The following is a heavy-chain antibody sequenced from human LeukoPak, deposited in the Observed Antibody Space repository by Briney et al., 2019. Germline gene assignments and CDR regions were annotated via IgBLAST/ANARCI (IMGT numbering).Heavy chain of an antibody. J-gene: IGHJ4*02. CDR2: IIPILGIA. V-gene: IGHV1-69*04. CDR3: ARVLNDYGARDDY. Sequence: SVKVSCKASGGTFSSYAISWVRQAPGQGLEWMGRIIPILGIANYAQKFQGRVTTTADKSTSTAYMELSSLRSEDTAVYYCARVLNDYGARDDYWGQGTLVTASS. D-gene: IGHD4-17*01. CDR1: GGTFSSYA.